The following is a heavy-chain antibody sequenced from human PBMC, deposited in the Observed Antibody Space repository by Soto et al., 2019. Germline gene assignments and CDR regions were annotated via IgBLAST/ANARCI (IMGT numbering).Heavy chain of an antibody. CDR1: GFTFSSYS. J-gene: IGHJ1*01. V-gene: IGHV3-21*01. Sequence: GSLRLSCAASGFTFSSYSMSWVRQAPGKGLEWVSSISSSSSYIYYADSVKGRFTISRDNAKNSLYLQMNSLRAEDTAVYYCATHSDIAAAATLDTWGQGDLLPISS. CDR3: ATHSDIAAAATLDT. D-gene: IGHD6-13*01. CDR2: ISSSSSYI.